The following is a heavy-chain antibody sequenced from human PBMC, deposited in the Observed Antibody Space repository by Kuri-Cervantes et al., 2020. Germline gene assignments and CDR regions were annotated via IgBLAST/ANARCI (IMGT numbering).Heavy chain of an antibody. V-gene: IGHV3-13*01. D-gene: IGHD5-12*01. CDR2: IGTAGDT. Sequence: LRLSCAASGFTFSSYDMHWVRQATGKGLEWVSAIGTAGDTYYPGSVKGRFTISRENAKNSLYLQMNSLRAGDTAVYYCARGGHSGYDFDYWGQGTLVTVSS. CDR3: ARGGHSGYDFDY. CDR1: GFTFSSYD. J-gene: IGHJ4*02.